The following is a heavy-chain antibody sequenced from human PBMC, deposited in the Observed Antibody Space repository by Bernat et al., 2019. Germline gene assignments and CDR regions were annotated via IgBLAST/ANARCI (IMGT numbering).Heavy chain of an antibody. D-gene: IGHD6-19*01. V-gene: IGHV3-11*01. Sequence: QVQLVESGGGLVKPGGSLRLSCAASGFTFSDYYMSWIRQAPGKGLEWVSYISSSGSTIYYADSVKDRFTISRDNAKNSLYLQMKSLRAEDTAVYYCASTGTYSSGWYWRSMDVWGQGTTVTVSS. CDR3: ASTGTYSSGWYWRSMDV. J-gene: IGHJ6*02. CDR2: ISSSGSTI. CDR1: GFTFSDYY.